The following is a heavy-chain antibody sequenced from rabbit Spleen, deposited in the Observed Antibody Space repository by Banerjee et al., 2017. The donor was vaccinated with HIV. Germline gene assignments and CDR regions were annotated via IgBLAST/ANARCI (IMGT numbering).Heavy chain of an antibody. D-gene: IGHD8-1*01. CDR2: INAVTGKA. J-gene: IGHJ6*01. Sequence: QEQLTETGGGLVQPGGSLTLSCKASGIDFTKYYITWVRQAPGKGLEWIACINAVTGKAVYASWAKGRITFSKTSSTTVTLQMTSLTAADTATYFCARDSGSSFSSYGMDLWGQGTLVTVS. CDR3: ARDSGSSFSSYGMDL. CDR1: GIDFTKYY. V-gene: IGHV1S45*01.